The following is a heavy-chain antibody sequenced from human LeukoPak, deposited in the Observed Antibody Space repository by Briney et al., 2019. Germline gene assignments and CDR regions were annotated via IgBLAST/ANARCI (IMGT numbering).Heavy chain of an antibody. CDR2: IWYDGSNK. V-gene: IGHV3-33*01. J-gene: IGHJ4*02. CDR3: ARDGGRLYYFDY. CDR1: GFTFSSYG. Sequence: GGSLRLSCVASGFTFSSYGMHWVRQAPGKGLEWVAVIWYDGSNKLYADSVRGRFTISRDNSENTLSLQMDSPRAEDTAVYYCARDGGRLYYFDYWGQGTLVTVSS. D-gene: IGHD1-26*01.